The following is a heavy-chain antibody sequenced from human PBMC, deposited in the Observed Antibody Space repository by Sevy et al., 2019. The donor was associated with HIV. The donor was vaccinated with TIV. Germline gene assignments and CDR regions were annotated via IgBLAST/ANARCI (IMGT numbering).Heavy chain of an antibody. J-gene: IGHJ4*02. CDR3: ARGSFGVVKPFDY. CDR1: GFTVSSNY. CDR2: IYSGGST. V-gene: IGHV3-53*01. Sequence: GGSLRLSCAASGFTVSSNYMSWVRQAPGKGLEWVSVIYSGGSTYYADSVKGRFTISRDNSKNTLYLQMNSLRAEDTAVYYCARGSFGVVKPFDYRGQGTLVTVSS. D-gene: IGHD3-3*01.